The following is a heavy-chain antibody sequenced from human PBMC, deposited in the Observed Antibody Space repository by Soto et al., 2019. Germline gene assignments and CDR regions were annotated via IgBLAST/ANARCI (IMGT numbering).Heavy chain of an antibody. CDR1: GDSVSSNSAA. CDR3: ARQRAEVMANAFDI. J-gene: IGHJ3*02. D-gene: IGHD2-21*01. Sequence: PSQTLSLTCAISGDSVSSNSAAWNWIRQSPSRGLEWLGRTNYRSKWYNDYAVSVKSRITINPDTSKKQFSLQLNSVTPEDTAVYYCARQRAEVMANAFDIWGQGTMVTVSS. V-gene: IGHV6-1*01. CDR2: TNYRSKWYN.